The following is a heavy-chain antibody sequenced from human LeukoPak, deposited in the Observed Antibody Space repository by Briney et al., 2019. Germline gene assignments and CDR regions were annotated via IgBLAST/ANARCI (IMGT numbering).Heavy chain of an antibody. CDR1: GGSISSYY. V-gene: IGHV4-4*07. CDR2: IYTSGST. D-gene: IGHD6-13*01. J-gene: IGHJ6*03. CDR3: ARDGAGKDYYYYMDV. Sequence: PSETLSLTCTVSGGSISSYYWSWIRQPAGKGLEWIGRIYTSGSTNYNPSPKSRVTMSVDTSKNQFSLKLSSVTAADTAVYYCARDGAGKDYYYYMDVWGKGTTATVSS.